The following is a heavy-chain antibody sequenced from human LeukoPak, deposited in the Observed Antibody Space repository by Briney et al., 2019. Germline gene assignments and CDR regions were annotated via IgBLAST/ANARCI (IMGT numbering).Heavy chain of an antibody. CDR1: GYSISSGYY. Sequence: PSETLSLTCTVSGYSISSGYYWGWIRQPPGKGLEWIGSIYYSGSTYYNPSLKSRVTISVDTSKNQFSLKLSSVTAADTAVYYCAGPSSSWYSWFDPWGQGTLVTVSS. V-gene: IGHV4-38-2*02. CDR3: AGPSSSWYSWFDP. D-gene: IGHD6-13*01. CDR2: IYYSGST. J-gene: IGHJ5*02.